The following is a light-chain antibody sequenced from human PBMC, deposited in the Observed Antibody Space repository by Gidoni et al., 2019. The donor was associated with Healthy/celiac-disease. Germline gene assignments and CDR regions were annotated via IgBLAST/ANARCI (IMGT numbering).Light chain of an antibody. CDR1: QSISSY. J-gene: IGKJ5*01. CDR3: QQSYSTPPIT. V-gene: IGKV1-39*01. Sequence: DIQMTQSPSSQSASVGDRVTITCRASQSISSYLNWYQQKPGKAPKLLIYAASSLQSGVPSRFSGSGAGTDFTLTISSLQPEDFATDYCQQSYSTPPITFGQGTRLEIK. CDR2: AAS.